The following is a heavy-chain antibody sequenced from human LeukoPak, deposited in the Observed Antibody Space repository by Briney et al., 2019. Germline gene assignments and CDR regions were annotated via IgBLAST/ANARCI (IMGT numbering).Heavy chain of an antibody. J-gene: IGHJ4*02. CDR3: ARLETYYDILTGYYKPADY. V-gene: IGHV5-10-1*01. D-gene: IGHD3-9*01. CDR1: GYSFTSYW. Sequence: GESLKISCKGSGYSFTSYWISWVRQMPGKGLEWMGRIDPSDSYTNYSPPLQGRVTISADKSISTAYLQWSSLKASDTAMYYCARLETYYDILTGYYKPADYWGQGTLVTVSS. CDR2: IDPSDSYT.